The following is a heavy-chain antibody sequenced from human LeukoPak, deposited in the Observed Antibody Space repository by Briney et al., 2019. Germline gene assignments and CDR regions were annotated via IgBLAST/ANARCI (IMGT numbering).Heavy chain of an antibody. CDR3: ARAFGYCSGGSCYYYGMDV. J-gene: IGHJ6*02. CDR2: ISSTSSTI. CDR1: GFTFSSYS. Sequence: GGSLRLSCAASGFTFSSYSMNWVRQAPGKGLEWVSYISSTSSTIYYADSVKGRFTISRGNAKNSLYLQMKSLRDEDTAVYYCARAFGYCSGGSCYYYGMDVWGQGTTVTVSS. D-gene: IGHD2-15*01. V-gene: IGHV3-48*02.